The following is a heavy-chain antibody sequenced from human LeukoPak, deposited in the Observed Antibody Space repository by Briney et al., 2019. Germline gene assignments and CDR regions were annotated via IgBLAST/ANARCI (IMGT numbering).Heavy chain of an antibody. CDR2: ILTVGNT. J-gene: IGHJ4*02. CDR1: GFTVSNNY. Sequence: GGSLRLSCAASGFTVSNNYMSWVRQAPGKGLEWVSAILTVGNTYYADSVKGRFTISRDNSKNTLYLQMNSLRVEDTAVYYCARWDHGAPLGYWGQGTLVTVSS. CDR3: ARWDHGAPLGY. D-gene: IGHD1-26*01. V-gene: IGHV3-53*01.